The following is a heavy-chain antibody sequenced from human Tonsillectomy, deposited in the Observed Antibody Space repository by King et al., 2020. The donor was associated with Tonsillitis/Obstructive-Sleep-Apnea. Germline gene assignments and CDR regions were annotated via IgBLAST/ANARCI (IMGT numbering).Heavy chain of an antibody. D-gene: IGHD4-17*01. J-gene: IGHJ3*02. Sequence: QLVQSGSELKKSGASVKVSCMSSGYIFTTYAINWVRQAPGQGLEWMGCINTNTGNPTYAQVFTGRLVFSLDTSVSTAYLQISGLKAEETAVYYCARDSTGHDAFDIWGQGTMVTVSS. CDR2: INTNTGNP. V-gene: IGHV7-4-1*02. CDR1: GYIFTTYA. CDR3: ARDSTGHDAFDI.